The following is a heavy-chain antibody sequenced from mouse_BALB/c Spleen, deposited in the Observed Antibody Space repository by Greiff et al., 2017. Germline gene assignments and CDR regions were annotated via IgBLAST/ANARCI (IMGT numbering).Heavy chain of an antibody. CDR3: ARTLYYFDY. CDR1: GYSITSDYA. V-gene: IGHV3-2*02. CDR2: ISYSGST. Sequence: EVQLQQSGPGLVKPSQSLSLTCTVTGYSITSDYAWNWIRQFPGNKLEWMGYISYSGSTSYNPSLKSRISITRDTSKNQFFLQLNSVTTEDTATYYCARTLYYFDYWGQGTTLTVSS. J-gene: IGHJ2*01.